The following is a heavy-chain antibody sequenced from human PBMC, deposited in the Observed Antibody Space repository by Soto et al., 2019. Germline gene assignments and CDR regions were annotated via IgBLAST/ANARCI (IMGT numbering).Heavy chain of an antibody. CDR1: GGTFSSYA. J-gene: IGHJ3*02. V-gene: IGHV1-69*12. CDR2: DIPIFGTA. Sequence: QVQLVQSGAEVKKPGSSVKVSCKASGGTFSSYAISWVRQAPGQGLEWMGGDIPIFGTANYAQKFQGRVTITGDESTSTAYVELRGLRSEDTAVYYCARTPHRPGSGWLNDAFDIWGQGTMVPVSS. CDR3: ARTPHRPGSGWLNDAFDI. D-gene: IGHD6-19*01.